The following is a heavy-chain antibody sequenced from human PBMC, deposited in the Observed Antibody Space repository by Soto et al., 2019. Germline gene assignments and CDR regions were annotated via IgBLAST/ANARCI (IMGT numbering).Heavy chain of an antibody. CDR2: LNSDGKVT. D-gene: IGHD5-18*01. Sequence: PGGSLRLSCAASGFTFSNYWMHWVRQVPGQGPVWVSRLNSDGKVTYYADSVKGRFTISRDNAKNTVYLQMNSLRAEDTAVYYCAREGLSYGLYYWGQGSLVTVS. CDR3: AREGLSYGLYY. CDR1: GFTFSNYW. J-gene: IGHJ4*02. V-gene: IGHV3-74*01.